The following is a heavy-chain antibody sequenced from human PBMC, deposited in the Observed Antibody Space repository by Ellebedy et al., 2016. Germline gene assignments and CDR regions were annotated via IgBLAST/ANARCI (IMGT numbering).Heavy chain of an antibody. D-gene: IGHD3-10*01. Sequence: GESLKITXAASGFTFSNYVMTWVRQAPGKGLEWVSSIVKSGGTTYYADSVKGRFTISRDNSRNTLYLQMNSLRAEDTAVYYCAREAGSGSQYYYYYYYMDVWGKGTTVTVSS. CDR3: AREAGSGSQYYYYYYYMDV. CDR1: GFTFSNYV. J-gene: IGHJ6*03. CDR2: IVKSGGTT. V-gene: IGHV3-23*01.